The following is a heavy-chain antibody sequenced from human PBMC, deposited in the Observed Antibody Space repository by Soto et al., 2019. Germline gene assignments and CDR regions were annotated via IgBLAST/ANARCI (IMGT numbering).Heavy chain of an antibody. J-gene: IGHJ4*02. CDR1: GYTFTGYY. CDR3: ARESRIAVLKTYYFDY. V-gene: IGHV1-2*04. CDR2: INPNSGGT. Sequence: ASVKVSCKASGYTFTGYYMHWVRQAPGQGLEWMGWINPNSGGTNYAQKFQGWVTMTRDTSISTAYMELSRLRSDDTAVYYCARESRIAVLKTYYFDYWGQGTLVTVSS. D-gene: IGHD6-19*01.